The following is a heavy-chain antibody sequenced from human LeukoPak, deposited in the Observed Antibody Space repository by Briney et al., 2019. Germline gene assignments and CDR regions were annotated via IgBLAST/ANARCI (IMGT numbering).Heavy chain of an antibody. D-gene: IGHD3-16*02. V-gene: IGHV4-4*07. CDR2: INGNGVT. CDR1: GGSIGFYF. Sequence: SETLSLTCTVSGGSIGFYFWSWIRQSAGKGLEWIGRINGNGVTNYNPSLKSRVTMSVDTPKSQFSLNLRSVIAADTSIYYCVRDELRTTYRFSWDPWGQGILVTV. CDR3: VRDELRTTYRFSWDP. J-gene: IGHJ5*02.